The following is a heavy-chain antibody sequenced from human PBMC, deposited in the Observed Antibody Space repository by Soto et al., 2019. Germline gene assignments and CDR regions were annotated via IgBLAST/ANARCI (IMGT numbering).Heavy chain of an antibody. J-gene: IGHJ2*01. V-gene: IGHV4-34*01. CDR3: ARESHDILTGPPWVWYFDL. D-gene: IGHD3-9*01. Sequence: QVQLQQWGAGPLRPLETLSLTCGVSGGFFSGYYWAWIRQSPGKGLEWIGEINDRGPINYNPSLKSRVSISVDTSKNHYTLKLRSVTAADTAVYYGARESHDILTGPPWVWYFDLWGRGTLVTVSS. CDR1: GGFFSGYY. CDR2: INDRGPI.